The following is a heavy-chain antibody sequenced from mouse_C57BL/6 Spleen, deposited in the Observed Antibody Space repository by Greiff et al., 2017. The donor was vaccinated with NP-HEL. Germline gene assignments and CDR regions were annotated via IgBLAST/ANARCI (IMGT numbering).Heavy chain of an antibody. D-gene: IGHD1-2*01. Sequence: QVQLQQSGAELVRPGASVTLSCKASGYTFTDYEMHWVKQTPVHGLEWIGAIDPETGGTAYNQKFKGKAILTADKSSSTAYMELRSLTSEDSAVYYCTREEITTASRYFDVWGTGTTVTVSS. J-gene: IGHJ1*03. V-gene: IGHV1-15*01. CDR2: IDPETGGT. CDR3: TREEITTASRYFDV. CDR1: GYTFTDYE.